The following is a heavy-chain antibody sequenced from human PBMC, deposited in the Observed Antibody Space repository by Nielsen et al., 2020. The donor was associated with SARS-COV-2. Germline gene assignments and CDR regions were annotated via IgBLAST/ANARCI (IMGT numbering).Heavy chain of an antibody. CDR1: GGSISTGNYY. D-gene: IGHD3-22*01. J-gene: IGHJ6*02. CDR3: ARDQIGKDSRGYLFYYYGMDV. Sequence: SETLSLTCTVSGGSISTGNYYWSWIRQPPGKGLEWIGYINYTGSSYYNPSLRSRVTISVDTSKNQFSLRLSSVTAADTAVYYCARDQIGKDSRGYLFYYYGMDVWGQGTTVTVSS. CDR2: INYTGSS. V-gene: IGHV4-30-4*01.